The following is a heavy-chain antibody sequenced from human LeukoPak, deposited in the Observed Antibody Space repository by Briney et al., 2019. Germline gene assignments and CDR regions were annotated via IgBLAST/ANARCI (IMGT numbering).Heavy chain of an antibody. Sequence: ASVKVSCKASGYTFTSYGISWVRQAPGQGLEWMGWISAYNGNTNYAQKLQGRVTMTTDTSTSTAYMELSRLRSDDTAVYYCARDSGQWLVRAAWFDPWGQGTLVTVSS. CDR3: ARDSGQWLVRAAWFDP. CDR2: ISAYNGNT. D-gene: IGHD6-19*01. V-gene: IGHV1-18*01. J-gene: IGHJ5*02. CDR1: GYTFTSYG.